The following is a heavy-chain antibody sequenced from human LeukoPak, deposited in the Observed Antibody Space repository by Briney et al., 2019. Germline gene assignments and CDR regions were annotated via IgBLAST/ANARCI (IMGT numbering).Heavy chain of an antibody. CDR1: GGSISSGGYY. CDR3: ARDPGIAAAGTSEGFDY. J-gene: IGHJ4*02. CDR2: IYYSGST. V-gene: IGHV4-31*03. Sequence: PSETLSLTRTVSGGSISSGGYYWSWIRQHPGKGLEWIGYIYYSGSTYYNPSLKSRVTISVDTSKNQFSLKLSSVTAADTAVYYCARDPGIAAAGTSEGFDYWGQGTLVTVSS. D-gene: IGHD6-13*01.